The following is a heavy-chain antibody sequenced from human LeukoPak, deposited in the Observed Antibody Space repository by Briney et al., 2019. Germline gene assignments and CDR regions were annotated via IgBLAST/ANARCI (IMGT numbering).Heavy chain of an antibody. CDR1: GGSISSGGYY. V-gene: IGHV4-30-2*01. J-gene: IGHJ4*02. Sequence: SQTLSLTCTVSGGSISSGGYYWSWIRQPPGKGLEWIGYIYHSGSTYYNPSLKSRVTISVDRSKNQFSLKLSSVTAADTAVYYCARVGGGKGEYYFDYWGQGTLVTVSS. D-gene: IGHD1-26*01. CDR2: IYHSGST. CDR3: ARVGGGKGEYYFDY.